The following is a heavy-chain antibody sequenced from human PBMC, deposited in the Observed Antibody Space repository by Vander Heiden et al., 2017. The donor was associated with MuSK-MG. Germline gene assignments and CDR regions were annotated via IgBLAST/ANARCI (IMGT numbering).Heavy chain of an antibody. Sequence: EVQLLESGGGLVQPGGSLRLSCAASGFPFSSYTMTWVRQGPGKWLEWVSGISGRDLSPSYVYSVKGRFSISRDNSMNTVYLNIKRLRGEDTAGDCCCMRLTHPTFFDYWG. D-gene: IGHD1-20*01. V-gene: IGHV3-23*01. CDR1: GFPFSSYT. J-gene: IGHJ4*01. CDR3: CMRLTHPTFFDY. CDR2: ISGRDLSP.